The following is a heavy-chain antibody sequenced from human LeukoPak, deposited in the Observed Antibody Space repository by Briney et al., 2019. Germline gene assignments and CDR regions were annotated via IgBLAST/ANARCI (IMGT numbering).Heavy chain of an antibody. CDR3: AREDWSGSYSNWFDP. CDR1: GGSISSYY. CDR2: IYTSGST. Sequence: SETLSLTCTVSGGSISSYYWSWIRQPAGKGLEWIGRIYTSGSTNYNPSLKSRVTMSVDTSKNQFSLKLSSVTAADTAVYYCAREDWSGSYSNWFDPWGQGTLVTVSS. V-gene: IGHV4-4*07. D-gene: IGHD1-26*01. J-gene: IGHJ5*02.